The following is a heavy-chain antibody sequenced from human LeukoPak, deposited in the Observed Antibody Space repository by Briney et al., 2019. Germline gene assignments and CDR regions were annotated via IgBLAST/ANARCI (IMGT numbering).Heavy chain of an antibody. CDR1: GFTFSSYS. CDR3: ARVGYDFWSGPRVVDV. V-gene: IGHV3-48*04. CDR2: ISISSSTI. J-gene: IGHJ6*04. Sequence: GGSLRLSCAASGFTFSSYSMNWVRQAPGKGLEWVSYISISSSTIYYADSVKGRFTISRDNAKNSLYLQMNSLRAEDTAVYYCARVGYDFWSGPRVVDVWGKGTTVTVSS. D-gene: IGHD3-3*01.